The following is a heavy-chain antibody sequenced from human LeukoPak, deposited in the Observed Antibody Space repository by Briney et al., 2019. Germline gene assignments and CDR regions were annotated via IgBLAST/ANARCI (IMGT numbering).Heavy chain of an antibody. V-gene: IGHV3-23*01. D-gene: IGHD3-10*01. CDR2: ISGSGCST. CDR1: GFTFSSYA. J-gene: IGHJ4*02. Sequence: PGGSLRLSCAASGFTFSSYAMSWVRQAPGKGLDWVSAISGSGCSTYYADSVKGRFTISTDNSKNTLYLQMNSLRAEDTAVYYCAKDLWQYGSGNWFVNPNFDYWGQGTLVTVSS. CDR3: AKDLWQYGSGNWFVNPNFDY.